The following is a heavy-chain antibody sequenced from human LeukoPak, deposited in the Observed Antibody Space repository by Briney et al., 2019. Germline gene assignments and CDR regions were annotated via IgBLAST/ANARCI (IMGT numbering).Heavy chain of an antibody. CDR2: INHSGST. V-gene: IGHV4-34*01. CDR1: GGSFSGYY. Sequence: PSETLPLTCAVYGGSFSGYYWSWIRQPPGKGLEWIGEINHSGSTNYNPSLKSRVTISVDTSKNQFSLKLSSVTAADTAVYHCARRYSYGLFLKHWGQGTLVTVSS. J-gene: IGHJ4*02. D-gene: IGHD5-18*01. CDR3: ARRYSYGLFLKH.